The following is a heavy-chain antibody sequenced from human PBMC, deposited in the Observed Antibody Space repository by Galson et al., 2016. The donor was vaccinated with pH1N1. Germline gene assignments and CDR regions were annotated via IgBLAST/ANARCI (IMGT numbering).Heavy chain of an antibody. CDR2: TYFRTKWYK. Sequence: CAISGDSVSRNTAAWHWIRQSPSRGLEWLGRTYFRTKWYKDYAVSLRSRISIIPDTSENRLSLRLNSVTPEDTAVYYCARGTAAGTAFDFWGQGTLVTVSS. V-gene: IGHV6-1*01. J-gene: IGHJ3*01. CDR3: ARGTAAGTAFDF. D-gene: IGHD6-13*01. CDR1: GDSVSRNTAA.